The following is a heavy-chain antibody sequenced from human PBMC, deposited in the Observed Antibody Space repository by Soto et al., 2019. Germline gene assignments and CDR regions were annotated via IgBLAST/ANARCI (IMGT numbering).Heavy chain of an antibody. CDR1: GYTFTSLD. J-gene: IGHJ4*02. CDR2: MSPNSGNT. D-gene: IGHD7-27*01. CDR3: ASGVNAGVDY. V-gene: IGHV1-8*01. Sequence: QVQLVQSGAEVKKPGASVKVSCTASGYTFTSLDINWVREASGQGLEWMGWMSPNSGNTGYAQKFQDRVTMTRDTSTNTAYMELSSLRSEDTAIYYCASGVNAGVDYWGQGTLVTVSS.